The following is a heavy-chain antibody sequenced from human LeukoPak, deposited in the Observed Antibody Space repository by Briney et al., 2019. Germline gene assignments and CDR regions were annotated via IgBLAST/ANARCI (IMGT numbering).Heavy chain of an antibody. CDR3: AKVDGVVGLLHYFDY. Sequence: PGGSLRLSCAASGFTFSSYAMSWVRQAPGKGLEWVSAISGSGGSTYYADSVKGRFTISRDNSKNTLYLQMNSLRAEDTAVYYCAKVDGVVGLLHYFDYWGQGTLVTVSS. J-gene: IGHJ4*02. CDR2: ISGSGGST. D-gene: IGHD2-2*01. V-gene: IGHV3-23*01. CDR1: GFTFSSYA.